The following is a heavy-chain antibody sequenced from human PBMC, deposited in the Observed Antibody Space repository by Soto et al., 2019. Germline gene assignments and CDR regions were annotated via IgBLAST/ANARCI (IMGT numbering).Heavy chain of an antibody. D-gene: IGHD3-3*01. V-gene: IGHV4-34*01. CDR2: INHSGST. CDR1: GGSFSGYY. Sequence: PSETLSLTCAVYGGSFSGYYWSWTRQPPGKGLEWIGEINHSGSTNYNPSLKGRVAISVDTSKNQFSLKLSSVTAADTAVYYCARGSGLRFLEWTPPYFDYWGQGTLVTVSS. CDR3: ARGSGLRFLEWTPPYFDY. J-gene: IGHJ4*02.